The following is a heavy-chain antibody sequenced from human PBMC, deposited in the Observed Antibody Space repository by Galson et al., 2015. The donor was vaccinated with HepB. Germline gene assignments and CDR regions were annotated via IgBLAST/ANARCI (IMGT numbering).Heavy chain of an antibody. Sequence: SLRLSCAASGFTFSNAWMNWVRQAPGKGLEWVGRIKSKTDGGTTDYAAPVKGRFTISRDDSKNTLYLQMNSLKTEDTAVYYCTTDQETVDYYYYYYMDVWGKGTTVTVSS. CDR1: GFTFSNAW. CDR3: TTDQETVDYYYYYYMDV. CDR2: IKSKTDGGTT. J-gene: IGHJ6*03. V-gene: IGHV3-15*07. D-gene: IGHD4-11*01.